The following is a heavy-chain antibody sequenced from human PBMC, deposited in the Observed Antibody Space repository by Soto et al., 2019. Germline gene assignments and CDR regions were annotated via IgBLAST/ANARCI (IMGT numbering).Heavy chain of an antibody. J-gene: IGHJ4*01. V-gene: IGHV4-31*03. CDR2: IYYSGST. D-gene: IGHD3-22*01. Sequence: SETLSLTCTVSGGSISSSSYYWSWIRQHPGKGLEWIGYIYYSGSTYYNPSLKSRVTISVDTSKNQFSLKLRSVTAADTAVYYCARDLIVSPPHPGRPGFFDYWGHGTLVTVSS. CDR1: GGSISSSSYY. CDR3: ARDLIVSPPHPGRPGFFDY.